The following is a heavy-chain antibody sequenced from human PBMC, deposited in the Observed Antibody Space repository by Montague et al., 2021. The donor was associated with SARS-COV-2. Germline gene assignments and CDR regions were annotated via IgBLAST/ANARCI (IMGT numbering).Heavy chain of an antibody. D-gene: IGHD3-10*01. J-gene: IGHJ3*02. CDR3: ARLESTRGVIIRGAFHI. V-gene: IGHV4-39*01. Sequence: SETLSLTCSVSGDSINNSRYYWGWIRQPPGKGLEWIGTIYYSGSAYYNPSLKSRVTISVDTSKDQFSLKLNSVTATDTAVYYCARLESTRGVIIRGAFHIWGQGTKVTVPS. CDR1: GDSINNSRYY. CDR2: IYYSGSA.